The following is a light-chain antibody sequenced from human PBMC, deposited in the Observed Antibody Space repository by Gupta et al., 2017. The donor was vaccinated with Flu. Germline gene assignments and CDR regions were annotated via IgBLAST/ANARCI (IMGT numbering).Light chain of an antibody. V-gene: IGLV6-57*03. CDR3: QSYNSGNPNV. CDR1: GSSSDCNY. CDR2: EDR. Sequence: VPISASRSGSSSDCNYVRWSQQQPGIAPTSVIYEDRKRPSEVRGRFFGTFDNSSNAASLTISGLKSEDEADYYCQSYNSGNPNVFGCGTKVTVL. J-gene: IGLJ6*01.